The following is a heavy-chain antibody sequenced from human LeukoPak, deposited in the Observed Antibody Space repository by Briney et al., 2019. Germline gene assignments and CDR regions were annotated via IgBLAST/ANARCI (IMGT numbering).Heavy chain of an antibody. J-gene: IGHJ4*02. V-gene: IGHV3-23*01. D-gene: IGHD6-6*01. Sequence: GGSLRLSCAASGFTFSNYGMSWVRQAPGKGLEWVSAISDDGRSTYYADSVKGRFTIPKDNSKKTLSLQMNNLRAEDTAVYYCAKRVPYSSSSVYFDYWGQGTLVTVSS. CDR1: GFTFSNYG. CDR2: ISDDGRST. CDR3: AKRVPYSSSSVYFDY.